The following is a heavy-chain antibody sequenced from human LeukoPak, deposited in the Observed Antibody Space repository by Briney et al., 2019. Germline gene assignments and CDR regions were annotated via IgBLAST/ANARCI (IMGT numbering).Heavy chain of an antibody. D-gene: IGHD4-17*01. J-gene: IGHJ4*02. V-gene: IGHV1-2*06. Sequence: GSVKVSCKASGYTFTGYYMHWVRQAPGQGLEWMGRINPNSGSTNYAQKFQGRVTMTRDTSISTAYMELNRLTSDDTAVYYCARGSGYGASPGLHWGQGALVTVSS. CDR3: ARGSGYGASPGLH. CDR1: GYTFTGYY. CDR2: INPNSGST.